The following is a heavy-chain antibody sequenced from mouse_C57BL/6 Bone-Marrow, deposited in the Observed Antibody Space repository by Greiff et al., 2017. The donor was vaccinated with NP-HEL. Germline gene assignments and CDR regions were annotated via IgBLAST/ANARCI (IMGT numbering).Heavy chain of an antibody. CDR2: ISNGGGST. CDR1: GFTFSDYY. J-gene: IGHJ3*01. D-gene: IGHD2-3*01. Sequence: EVHLVESGGGLVQPGGSLKLSCAASGFTFSDYYMYWVRQTPEKRLEWVAYISNGGGSTYYPDTVKGRFTISRDKAKNTLYLQMSRLKSEDTAMYYCARRDGYYAAWFAYWGQGTLVTVSA. V-gene: IGHV5-12*01. CDR3: ARRDGYYAAWFAY.